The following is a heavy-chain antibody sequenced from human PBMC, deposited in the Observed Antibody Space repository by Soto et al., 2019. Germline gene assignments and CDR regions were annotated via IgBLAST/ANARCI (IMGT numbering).Heavy chain of an antibody. CDR3: ARDVVVVGDNHGVKVADYYGKDV. V-gene: IGHV1-46*01. CDR1: GYTFTSYY. J-gene: IGHJ6*02. Sequence: ASVKVSCKASGYTFTSYYMHWVRQAPGQGLEWMGIINPSGGSTSYAQKFQGRVTMTRDTSTSTVYMELSSLRSEDTAVYYCARDVVVVGDNHGVKVADYYGKDVWGPGTTVTVSS. D-gene: IGHD2-15*01. CDR2: INPSGGST.